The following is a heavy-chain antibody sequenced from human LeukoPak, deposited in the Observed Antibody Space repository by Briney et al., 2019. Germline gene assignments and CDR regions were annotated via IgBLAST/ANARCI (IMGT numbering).Heavy chain of an antibody. CDR3: SRLGELSDAFDI. CDR1: GFTFSYHW. V-gene: IGHV3-21*01. CDR2: ISSSSSYI. Sequence: PGGSLRLPCAASGFTFSYHWMTWVRQAPGKGLEWVSSISSSSSYIYNADSVKGRFTISRDNAKNSLYLQMNSLRAEDTAVYYCSRLGELSDAFDIWGQGTMVTVSS. J-gene: IGHJ3*02. D-gene: IGHD3-16*02.